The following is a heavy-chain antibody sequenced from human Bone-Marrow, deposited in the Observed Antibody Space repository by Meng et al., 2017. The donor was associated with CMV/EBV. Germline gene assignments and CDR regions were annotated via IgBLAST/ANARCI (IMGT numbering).Heavy chain of an antibody. Sequence: GGSLRLSCAASGFTFSSYWMSWVRQAPGKGLEWVANIKQDGSEKYYVDSVKGRFTISRDNAKNSLYLQMNSLRAEDTAVYYCARIYYDFWSGYHALTADYWGQGNLVNFAS. J-gene: IGHJ4*02. V-gene: IGHV3-7*01. CDR2: IKQDGSEK. CDR1: GFTFSSYW. D-gene: IGHD3-3*01. CDR3: ARIYYDFWSGYHALTADY.